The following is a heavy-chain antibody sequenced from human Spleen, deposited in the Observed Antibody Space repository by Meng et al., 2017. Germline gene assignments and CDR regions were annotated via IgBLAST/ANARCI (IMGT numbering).Heavy chain of an antibody. CDR1: GFTFKNYN. J-gene: IGHJ6*02. D-gene: IGHD6-19*01. Sequence: GESLKISCAASGFTFKNYNMNWVRQAPGKGLEWVSSISTSSSYIYYADSVKGRFTISRDSAKNSLYLQMNSLRAEDTAVYYCARRLAVADTYYYYGMDVWGQGTTVTVSS. CDR2: ISTSSSYI. V-gene: IGHV3-21*01. CDR3: ARRLAVADTYYYYGMDV.